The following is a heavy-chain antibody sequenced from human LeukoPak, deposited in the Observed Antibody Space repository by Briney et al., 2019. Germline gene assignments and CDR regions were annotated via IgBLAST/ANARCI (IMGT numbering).Heavy chain of an antibody. CDR3: ARGPSGNNNLWMDY. CDR1: GFSFSTYW. D-gene: IGHD3-10*01. Sequence: GGSLRLSCAASGFSFSTYWMTWVRQAPGKGLEWVANMKQDGSEKYYVDSVKGRFTISRDNAKNSVYLQMNSLRAEDTAVYYCARGPSGNNNLWMDYWGQGTLVSVSS. V-gene: IGHV3-7*01. J-gene: IGHJ4*02. CDR2: MKQDGSEK.